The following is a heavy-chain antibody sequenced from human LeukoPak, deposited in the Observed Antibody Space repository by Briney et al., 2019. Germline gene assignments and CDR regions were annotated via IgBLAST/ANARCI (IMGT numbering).Heavy chain of an antibody. V-gene: IGHV4-61*02. CDR1: GDSISSGRFY. CDR2: IYSSGTT. CDR3: ANGRGPPFDS. J-gene: IGHJ4*02. D-gene: IGHD3-10*01. Sequence: SETLSLTCTVSGDSISSGRFYWIWLRQPAAKGVEWIGRIYSSGTTNYNPSLMSRVTMSLDKSTNHFSLTLTSVTAADTAIYYCANGRGPPFDSWGQGILVTVSS.